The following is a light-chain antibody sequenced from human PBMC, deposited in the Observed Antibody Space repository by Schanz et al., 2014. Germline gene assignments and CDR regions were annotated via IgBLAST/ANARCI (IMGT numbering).Light chain of an antibody. CDR2: AAS. CDR1: QSISSY. V-gene: IGKV1-39*01. Sequence: DIQMTQSPSSLSASVGDRVTITCRASQSISSYLNWYQQKPGKAPKFLIYAASSLQSGVPSRFSGSGSGTDFTLTISSLQPEDFATYYCLQDHNYPRTFGQGTKVEIK. CDR3: LQDHNYPRT. J-gene: IGKJ1*01.